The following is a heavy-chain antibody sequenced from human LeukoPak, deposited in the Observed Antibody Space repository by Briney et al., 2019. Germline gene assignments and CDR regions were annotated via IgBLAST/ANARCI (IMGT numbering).Heavy chain of an antibody. J-gene: IGHJ4*02. CDR3: AKGGQYYYDSSGLDY. D-gene: IGHD3-22*01. Sequence: GGSLRPSCAASGFTFSSYGMHWVRQAPGKGLEWEAVISYDGSNKYYADSVKGRFTISRDNSKNTLYLQMNSLRAEDTAVYYCAKGGQYYYDSSGLDYWGQGTLVTVSS. CDR1: GFTFSSYG. CDR2: ISYDGSNK. V-gene: IGHV3-30*18.